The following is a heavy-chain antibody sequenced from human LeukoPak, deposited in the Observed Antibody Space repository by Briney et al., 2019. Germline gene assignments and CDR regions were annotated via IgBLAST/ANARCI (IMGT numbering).Heavy chain of an antibody. CDR2: ISYDGSNK. J-gene: IGHJ6*02. CDR1: GFTFSSYA. V-gene: IGHV3-30*04. Sequence: GGSLRLSCAASGFTFSSYAMHWVRQAPGKGLEWVAVISYDGSNKYYADSVKARFTISRDNSKNTLYLQMNSLRAEDTAVYYSASLYDIFPDYYYGMDVWGQGTTVTVSS. D-gene: IGHD3-9*01. CDR3: ASLYDIFPDYYYGMDV.